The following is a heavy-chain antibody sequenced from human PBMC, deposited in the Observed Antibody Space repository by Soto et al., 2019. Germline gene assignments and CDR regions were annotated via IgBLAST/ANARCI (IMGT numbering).Heavy chain of an antibody. Sequence: ASVKVYCKASGYTFTSYYMHWVRQAPGQGLEWMGIINPSGGSTSYAQKFQGRVTMTRDTSTSTVYMELSSLRSEDTAVYYCARLRPGQALDYWGQGTLVTVSS. V-gene: IGHV1-46*03. CDR2: INPSGGST. J-gene: IGHJ4*02. CDR3: ARLRPGQALDY. CDR1: GYTFTSYY.